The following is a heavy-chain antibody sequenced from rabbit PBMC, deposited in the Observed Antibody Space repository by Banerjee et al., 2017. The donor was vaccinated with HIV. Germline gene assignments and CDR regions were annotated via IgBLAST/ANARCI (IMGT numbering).Heavy chain of an antibody. J-gene: IGHJ4*01. CDR2: IYAGSSGST. V-gene: IGHV1S40*01. CDR3: ARGVIIYGSAGNL. Sequence: QSLEESGGDLVKPGASLTLTCTASGFSFSSSYYMCWVRQAPGKGLEWIACIYAGSSGSTAYASWAKGRFTISKTSSTTVTLQMTSLTAADTATYFCARGVIIYGSAGNLWGPGTLVTVS. D-gene: IGHD6-1*01. CDR1: GFSFSSSYY.